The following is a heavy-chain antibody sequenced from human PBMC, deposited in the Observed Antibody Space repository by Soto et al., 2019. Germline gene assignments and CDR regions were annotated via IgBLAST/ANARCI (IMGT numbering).Heavy chain of an antibody. CDR2: ISAYNGNT. D-gene: IGHD3-16*02. V-gene: IGHV1-18*01. J-gene: IGHJ3*02. CDR1: GFTFTSYG. Sequence: ASVKVSCKASGFTFTSYGISWVRQAPGQGLEWMGWISAYNGNTNYAQKLQGRVTMTTDTSTSTAYMELRSLRSDDTAVYYCAREITFGGVIVNKEDDAFDIWGQGTMVTVSS. CDR3: AREITFGGVIVNKEDDAFDI.